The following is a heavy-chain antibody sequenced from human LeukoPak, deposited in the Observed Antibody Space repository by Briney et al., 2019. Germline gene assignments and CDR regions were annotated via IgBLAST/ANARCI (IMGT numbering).Heavy chain of an antibody. V-gene: IGHV3-30*03. CDR1: GFTFSTYG. D-gene: IGHD3-10*01. CDR2: ITYDGYYK. J-gene: IGHJ4*02. Sequence: QPGGSLRLSCAASGFTFSTYGMHWVRQAPGKGLEWVALITYDGYYKYYSDSVKGRFTISSDTSKNTLSLQMNSLRAEDTAVYYCARDLSPVVRASPVGYWGQGTLVTVSS. CDR3: ARDLSPVVRASPVGY.